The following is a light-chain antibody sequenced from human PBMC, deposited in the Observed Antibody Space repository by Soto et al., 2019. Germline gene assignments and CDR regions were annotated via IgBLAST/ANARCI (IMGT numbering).Light chain of an antibody. J-gene: IGKJ2*01. CDR2: GAS. V-gene: IGKV3-15*01. CDR3: QHYNNWPPLYT. Sequence: EIVMTQSPATLSMSPGERATLSCRASQSISSNLAWYQQKPGQAPRLLIYGASTRATGIPARFSGSGSGTDFTLTISSLQSEDFATYYCQHYNNWPPLYTFGQGTKL. CDR1: QSISSN.